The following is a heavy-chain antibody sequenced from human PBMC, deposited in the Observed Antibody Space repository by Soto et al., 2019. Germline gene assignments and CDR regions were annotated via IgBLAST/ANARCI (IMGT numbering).Heavy chain of an antibody. D-gene: IGHD3-10*01. J-gene: IGHJ5*02. V-gene: IGHV4-31*03. CDR1: GGSISSGGYY. Sequence: QVQLQESGPGLVKPSQTLSLTCTVSGGSISSGGYYWSWIRQHPGKGLAWIGYIYYSGSTYYNPSLKSRVTISVDTSKNQFSLKLSSVTAADTAVYYCARLYGSGNYYFSWFDPWGQGTLVTVSS. CDR3: ARLYGSGNYYFSWFDP. CDR2: IYYSGST.